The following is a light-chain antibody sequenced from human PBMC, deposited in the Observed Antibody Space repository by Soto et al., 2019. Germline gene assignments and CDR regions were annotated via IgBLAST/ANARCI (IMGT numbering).Light chain of an antibody. V-gene: IGLV2-14*01. CDR3: SSYTTSAPYV. CDR2: EVT. Sequence: QSVLTQPASVFGSPGQSITISCTGTSSDVGAYNFVSWYQHHPGRAPKLIIYEVTIRPSGVSNRFSGSKSGNTASLTISGLQAEDEADYYCSSYTTSAPYVFGSGTKVTVL. J-gene: IGLJ1*01. CDR1: SSDVGAYNF.